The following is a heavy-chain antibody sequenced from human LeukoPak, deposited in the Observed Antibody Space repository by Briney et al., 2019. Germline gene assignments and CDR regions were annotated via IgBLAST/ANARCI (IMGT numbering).Heavy chain of an antibody. CDR1: GFTFSSYG. CDR2: ISGSGGST. J-gene: IGHJ5*02. Sequence: PGGSLRLSCAASGFTFSSYGMHWVRQAPGKGLEWVSAISGSGGSTYYADSMKGRFTISRDNSKTTLYLQMNSLRAEDTAVYNCAKEVRQGGYNWFDPWGQGTRVSVSS. V-gene: IGHV3-23*01. CDR3: AKEVRQGGYNWFDP. D-gene: IGHD3-16*01.